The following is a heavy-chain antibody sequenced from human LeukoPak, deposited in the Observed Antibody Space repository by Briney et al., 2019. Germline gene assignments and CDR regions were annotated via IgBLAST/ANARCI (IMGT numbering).Heavy chain of an antibody. Sequence: GGSLRLSCAASGFTVSTNYISWVRQAPGKGLEWVSVIYSGGTTNYADSVKGRFTISRGNSKNMLYLQMNSLRAEDTALYYCARASLYTYGYNYWGQGTLVTVSS. CDR2: IYSGGTT. D-gene: IGHD5-18*01. CDR3: ARASLYTYGYNY. V-gene: IGHV3-66*01. J-gene: IGHJ4*02. CDR1: GFTVSTNY.